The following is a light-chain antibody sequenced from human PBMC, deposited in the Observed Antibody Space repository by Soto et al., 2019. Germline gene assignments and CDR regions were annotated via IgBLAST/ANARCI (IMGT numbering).Light chain of an antibody. CDR2: KAS. J-gene: IGKJ1*01. CDR3: QKYDGAPKT. V-gene: IGKV1-5*03. Sequence: DIQMTQSPSTLSGSVGDRVTITCRASQTISSWLAWYQQKPGKAPKLLIYKASTLKSGVPSRFSGSGSGTEFTLTISSLQPDDFATYYCQKYDGAPKTFGQGTKVDIK. CDR1: QTISSW.